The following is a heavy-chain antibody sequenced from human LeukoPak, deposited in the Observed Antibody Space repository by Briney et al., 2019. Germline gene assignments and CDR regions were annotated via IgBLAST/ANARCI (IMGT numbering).Heavy chain of an antibody. D-gene: IGHD6-13*01. CDR3: ARLGIITAAGSNDY. J-gene: IGHJ4*02. Sequence: GGSLRLSCAASEFTFSDYYMSWIRQAPGKGLEWVSYISYSGDTIYYADSVKGRFTVSRDNAKNSLYLQMNSLRAEDTAVYYCARLGIITAAGSNDYWGQGTLDTVSS. V-gene: IGHV3-11*01. CDR1: EFTFSDYY. CDR2: ISYSGDTI.